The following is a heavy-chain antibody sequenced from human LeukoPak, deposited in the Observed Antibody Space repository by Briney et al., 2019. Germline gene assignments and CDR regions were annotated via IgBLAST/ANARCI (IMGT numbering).Heavy chain of an antibody. J-gene: IGHJ4*02. CDR3: VRGDDIGKHPTRAYYFDI. CDR1: RFTFTRHA. D-gene: IGHD3-10*01. CDR2: TGLESVHT. V-gene: IGHV3-23*01. Sequence: GGSLRLSCATSRFTFTRHAMSWVRQAPGKGLEWVSTTGLESVHTLCADSVQGRFTVSRDNSRNTLDLQMDNLRVDDTAIYYCVRGDDIGKHPTRAYYFDIWGQGALVSVSS.